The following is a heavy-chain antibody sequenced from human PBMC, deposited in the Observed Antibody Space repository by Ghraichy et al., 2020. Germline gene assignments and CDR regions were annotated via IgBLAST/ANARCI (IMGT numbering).Heavy chain of an antibody. V-gene: IGHV3-49*03. CDR3: SRGRHSAIINCSGFDP. J-gene: IGHJ5*02. D-gene: IGHD2-21*01. CDR1: GFTFDDSA. CDR2: IRSKAFGGTT. Sequence: GGSLRLSCTASGFTFDDSAMSWFRQAPGKGLEWVGFIRSKAFGGTTEYAASVKGRFTISTDDSKTSAYLQMNSLKTEDTAMYYCSRGRHSAIINCSGFDPWGQGTPVIVSS.